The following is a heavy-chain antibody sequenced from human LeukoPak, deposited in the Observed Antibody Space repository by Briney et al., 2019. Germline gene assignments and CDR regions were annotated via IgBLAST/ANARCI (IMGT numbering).Heavy chain of an antibody. CDR3: ARALSSGYSSRDAFDI. CDR1: GYTFTSYY. D-gene: IGHD6-19*01. CDR2: INPSGGST. V-gene: IGHV1-46*01. J-gene: IGHJ3*02. Sequence: ASVKVSCKASGYTFTSYYMHWVRQAPGQGLEWMGIINPSGGSTSYAQKFHGRVTMTGDMSTSTVYMELSSLRSEDTAVYYCARALSSGYSSRDAFDIWGQGTMVTVSS.